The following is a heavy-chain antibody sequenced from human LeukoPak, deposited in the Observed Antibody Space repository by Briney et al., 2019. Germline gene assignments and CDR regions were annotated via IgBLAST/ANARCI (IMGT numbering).Heavy chain of an antibody. CDR2: IYSSGRT. Sequence: SETLSLTCTVSGGSISGYYLSWIRKRPGKGLEWIWYIYSSGRTKYNPSLKSRVTISVDTSKNQFSLKLSSVTAADTAVYFCARHSNWGWNYCDNWGQGTLVTVSS. V-gene: IGHV4-59*08. CDR1: GGSISGYY. J-gene: IGHJ4*02. D-gene: IGHD7-27*01. CDR3: ARHSNWGWNYCDN.